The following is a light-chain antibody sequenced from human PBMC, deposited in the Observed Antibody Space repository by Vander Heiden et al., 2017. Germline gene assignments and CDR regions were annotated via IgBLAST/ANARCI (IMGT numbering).Light chain of an antibody. J-gene: IGKJ2*01. CDR2: DAS. V-gene: IGKV1-33*01. Sequence: DIQMTQSPSSLSASVGDRVTITCQASQDISNYLNWYQQKPGKAPKLLIYDASNLETGVPSRFSGSGSGTDFTFTISSLQPEDIATYYCQQDDNPPDTFGQGTKVXIK. CDR1: QDISNY. CDR3: QQDDNPPDT.